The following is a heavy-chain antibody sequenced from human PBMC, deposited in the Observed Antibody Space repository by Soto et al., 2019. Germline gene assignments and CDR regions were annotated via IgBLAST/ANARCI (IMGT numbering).Heavy chain of an antibody. V-gene: IGHV1-8*01. CDR1: GYPFTSYD. J-gene: IGHJ4*02. D-gene: IGHD2-15*01. CDR3: ASFGVVDATPTPGY. CDR2: MNPNSGNT. Sequence: GSVKVSCKASGYPFTSYDINLVRQATGQGLEWMGWMNPNSGNTGYAQKFHGRVTMTRNTSISTAYMELSSLRSEDTAVYYSASFGVVDATPTPGYWGQGTMVTVSS.